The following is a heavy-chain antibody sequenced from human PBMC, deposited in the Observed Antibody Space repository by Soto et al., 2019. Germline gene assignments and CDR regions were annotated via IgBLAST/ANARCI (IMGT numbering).Heavy chain of an antibody. CDR1: GYTFTGYY. Sequence: ASVKVSCKASGYTFTGYYMHWVRQAPGQGLEWMGWINPNSGGTNYAQKFQGWVTMTRDTSISTAYMELSRLRSDDTAVYYCARGGDSGIAVAGTQRNWFDPWGQGTLVTVSS. D-gene: IGHD6-19*01. V-gene: IGHV1-2*04. CDR3: ARGGDSGIAVAGTQRNWFDP. CDR2: INPNSGGT. J-gene: IGHJ5*02.